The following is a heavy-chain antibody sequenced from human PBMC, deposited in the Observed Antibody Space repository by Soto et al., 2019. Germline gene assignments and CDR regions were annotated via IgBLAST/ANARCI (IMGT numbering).Heavy chain of an antibody. Sequence: EVQLVESGGGLVKPGGSLRLSCAASGFTFSSYSMNWVRQAPGKGLEWVSSISSSSSYIYYADSVKGRFTISRDNAKNSLYLQMNSLRAEDTAVYYCARDFTYYYYYGMDVWGQGTTVTDSS. J-gene: IGHJ6*02. CDR2: ISSSSSYI. CDR3: ARDFTYYYYYGMDV. D-gene: IGHD3-16*01. V-gene: IGHV3-21*01. CDR1: GFTFSSYS.